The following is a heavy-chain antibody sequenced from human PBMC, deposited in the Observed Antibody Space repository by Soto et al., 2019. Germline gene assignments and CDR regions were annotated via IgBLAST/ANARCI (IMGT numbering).Heavy chain of an antibody. CDR2: IQSGGTT. CDR3: AKDRYCSSTSCPPEAYYMDV. Sequence: PGGSLRLSCAASGFTVSSKYMSWVRQAPGKGLEWVSLIQSGGTTYYADSVKGRFTISRDSSENTLHLQMNSLRAEDTAVYYCAKDRYCSSTSCPPEAYYMDVWGKGTTVTVSS. CDR1: GFTVSSKY. J-gene: IGHJ6*03. D-gene: IGHD2-2*01. V-gene: IGHV3-66*01.